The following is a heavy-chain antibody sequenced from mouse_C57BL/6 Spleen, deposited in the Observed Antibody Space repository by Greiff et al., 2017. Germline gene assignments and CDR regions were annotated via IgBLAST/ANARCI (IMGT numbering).Heavy chain of an antibody. Sequence: VQLQQSGPGLVQPSQSLSITCTVSGFSLTSYGVHWVRQSPGQGLEWLGVIWRGGSTDYNAAFISRLSISKDNSKSQVFFKMNSLQADDTAIYYCARTPSFYGSSCFDYWGQGTTLTVSS. CDR2: IWRGGST. V-gene: IGHV2-2*01. CDR3: ARTPSFYGSSCFDY. CDR1: GFSLTSYG. D-gene: IGHD1-1*01. J-gene: IGHJ2*01.